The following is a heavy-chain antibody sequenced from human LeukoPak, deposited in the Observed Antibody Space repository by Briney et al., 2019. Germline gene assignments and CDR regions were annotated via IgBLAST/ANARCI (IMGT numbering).Heavy chain of an antibody. D-gene: IGHD5-18*01. CDR2: IFHSGTT. J-gene: IGHJ4*02. CDR3: ARHLYSYGLGEFDY. Sequence: SETLSLTCTVSGYSINSGYYWGWIRQPPGKGLEWIGSIFHSGTTYYNPSLKSRVTISVDTSKTQFSLKLTSVTAADTAVYYCARHLYSYGLGEFDYWGQGTLVTVSS. V-gene: IGHV4-38-2*02. CDR1: GYSINSGYY.